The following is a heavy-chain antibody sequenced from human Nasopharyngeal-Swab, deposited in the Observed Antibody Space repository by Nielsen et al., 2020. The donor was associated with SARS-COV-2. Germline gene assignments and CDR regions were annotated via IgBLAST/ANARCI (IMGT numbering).Heavy chain of an antibody. CDR3: ARLLRYFDWLLTPYYFDY. Sequence: ASVKVSCKASGYTFTSYDINWVRQATGQGLEWMGWMNPNSGNTGYAQKLQGRVTMTTDTSTSTAYMELRSLRSDDTAVYYCARLLRYFDWLLTPYYFDYWGQGTLVTVSS. J-gene: IGHJ4*02. CDR1: GYTFTSYD. V-gene: IGHV1-8*01. D-gene: IGHD3-9*01. CDR2: MNPNSGNT.